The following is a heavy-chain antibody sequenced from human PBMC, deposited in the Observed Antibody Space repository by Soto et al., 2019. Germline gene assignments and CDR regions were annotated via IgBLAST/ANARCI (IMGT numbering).Heavy chain of an antibody. J-gene: IGHJ5*02. D-gene: IGHD3-22*01. CDR3: ARCPEYYYASSGYYHNWFDP. V-gene: IGHV4-39*01. CDR1: GGSISSSSYY. CDR2: IYCSGST. Sequence: PSETLSLTCTVSGGSISSSSYYWGWIRQPPGKGLEWIGSIYCSGSTYDNPSLKSRVTISLDTSKNQFSLKLSSVTAADTAVYYCARCPEYYYASSGYYHNWFDPWGQGTLVTVSS.